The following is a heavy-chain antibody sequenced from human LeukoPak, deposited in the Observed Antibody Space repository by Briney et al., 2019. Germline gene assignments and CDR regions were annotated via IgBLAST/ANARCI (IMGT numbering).Heavy chain of an antibody. CDR1: GFTFSSYA. CDR3: AKGTLEYGDYVWDY. CDR2: ISGSGGST. V-gene: IGHV3-23*01. D-gene: IGHD4-17*01. J-gene: IGHJ4*02. Sequence: PGGSLRLSCAASGFTFSSYAMSWVRQAPGKGLEWVSGISGSGGSTYYADSVRGRFTISRDNSKNTLYLQMNSLRAEGTAVYYCAKGTLEYGDYVWDYWGQGTLVTVSS.